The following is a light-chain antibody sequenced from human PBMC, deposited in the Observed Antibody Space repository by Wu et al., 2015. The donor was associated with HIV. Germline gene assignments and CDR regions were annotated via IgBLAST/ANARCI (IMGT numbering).Light chain of an antibody. Sequence: EIVMTQSPDTLSVSPGERVTLSCRASQSVSSNLAWYQQKPGQAPRLLIYGASTRATGLPARFSGSGSGTEFTLTISSLQSEDFAVYYCQQHNDWPRTFGQGTKVEIK. CDR2: GAS. CDR3: QQHNDWPRT. J-gene: IGKJ1*01. CDR1: QSVSSN. V-gene: IGKV3-15*01.